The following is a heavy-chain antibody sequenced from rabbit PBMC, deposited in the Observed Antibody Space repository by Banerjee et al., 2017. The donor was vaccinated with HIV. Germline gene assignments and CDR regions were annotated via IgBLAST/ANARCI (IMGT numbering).Heavy chain of an antibody. Sequence: QSLEESGGDLVKPGASLTLTCTASGFSFSNSYYMCWVRQAPGKGLEWVACTLAGSGSAYYASWAKGRFTISKTSSTTVTLQMTSLTAADTATYFRARGGYSYGDYGYGLWGPGTLVTVS. J-gene: IGHJ4*01. V-gene: IGHV1S40*01. CDR2: TLAGSGSA. CDR3: ARGGYSYGDYGYGL. CDR1: GFSFSNSYY. D-gene: IGHD6-1*01.